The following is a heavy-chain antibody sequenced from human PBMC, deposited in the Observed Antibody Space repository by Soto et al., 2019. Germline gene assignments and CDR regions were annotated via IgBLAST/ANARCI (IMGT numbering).Heavy chain of an antibody. CDR3: ARPPRAAMFPFDY. D-gene: IGHD2-2*01. Sequence: GGSLRLSCAASGFTFSSYWMSWVRQAPGKGLEWVANIKQDGSEKYYVDSVKGRFTISRDNAKNSLYLQMNSLRAEDTAVYYCARPPRAAMFPFDYWGQGTLVTVSS. CDR2: IKQDGSEK. CDR1: GFTFSSYW. J-gene: IGHJ4*02. V-gene: IGHV3-7*01.